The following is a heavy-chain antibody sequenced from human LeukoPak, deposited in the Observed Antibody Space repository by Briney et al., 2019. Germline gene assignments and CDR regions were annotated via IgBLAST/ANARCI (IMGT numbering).Heavy chain of an antibody. CDR3: AGQARPGAAEGAFDI. CDR1: GLTISSYD. CDR2: ISTAGDP. Sequence: GGSQTLACTASGLTISSYDMQWVRHDKGKGLEWVSAISTAGDPYYLGSVKGRFTITRENAKNSFYLQMNSLRAGDTAVYYCAGQARPGAAEGAFDIWGQGTMVTVSS. J-gene: IGHJ3*02. D-gene: IGHD2-2*01. V-gene: IGHV3-13*05.